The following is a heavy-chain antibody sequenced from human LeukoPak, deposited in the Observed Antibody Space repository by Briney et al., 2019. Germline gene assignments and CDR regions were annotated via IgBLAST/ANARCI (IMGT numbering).Heavy chain of an antibody. CDR3: ARGYVLLDY. Sequence: PGGSLRLSCAASGFTFSNYAMHWVRQAPGKGLEFVSAITTNGGTTYYANSVKGRFTISRDNSKNTLYLHMGSLRAEDMAVYYYARGYVLLDYWGLRTLVTDSS. D-gene: IGHD1-14*01. CDR1: GFTFSNYA. V-gene: IGHV3-64*01. J-gene: IGHJ4*02. CDR2: ITTNGGTT.